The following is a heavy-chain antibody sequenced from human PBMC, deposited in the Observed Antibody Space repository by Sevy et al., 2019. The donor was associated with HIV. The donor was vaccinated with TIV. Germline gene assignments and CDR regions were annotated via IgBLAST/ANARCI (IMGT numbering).Heavy chain of an antibody. CDR2: IYYSGST. Sequence: SETLSITCTVSGGSISSYYWSWIRQPPGKGLEWIGYIYYSGSTNYNPSLKSRVTISVDTSKNQFSLKLSSVTAADTAVYYCARETYYYDSIGYYYYYYIDVWGKGTTVTVSS. V-gene: IGHV4-59*01. CDR3: ARETYYYDSIGYYYYYYIDV. CDR1: GGSISSYY. D-gene: IGHD3-22*01. J-gene: IGHJ6*03.